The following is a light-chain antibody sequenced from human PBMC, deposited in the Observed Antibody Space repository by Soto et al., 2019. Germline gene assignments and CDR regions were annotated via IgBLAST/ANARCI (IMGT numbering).Light chain of an antibody. CDR2: DVS. CDR1: RREVGGYTY. CDR3: SSYTSSSTLLYV. Sequence: QSGVNQPASGSGGPGEGITISGKGNRREVGGYTYVSWYQQHPGKAPKLMIYDVSNRPSGVSNRFSGSKSGNTASLTISGLQAEDEADYYCSSYTSSSTLLYVFGTGTKVTVL. J-gene: IGLJ1*01. V-gene: IGLV2-14*01.